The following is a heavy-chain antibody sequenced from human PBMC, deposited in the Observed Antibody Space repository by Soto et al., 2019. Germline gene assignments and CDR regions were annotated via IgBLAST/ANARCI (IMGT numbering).Heavy chain of an antibody. CDR3: ARDSQWRGINDFWSGYGMDV. CDR2: IIPIFGTA. D-gene: IGHD3-3*01. CDR1: GGTFSSYA. J-gene: IGHJ6*02. Sequence: SVKVSCKASGGTFSSYAISWVRQAPGQGLEWMGGIIPIFGTANYAQKFQGRVTITADESTSTAYMELSSLRSEDTAVYYCARDSQWRGINDFWSGYGMDVWGQGTTVTVSS. V-gene: IGHV1-69*13.